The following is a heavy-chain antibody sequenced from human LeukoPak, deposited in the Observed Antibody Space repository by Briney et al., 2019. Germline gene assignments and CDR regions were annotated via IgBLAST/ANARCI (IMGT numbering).Heavy chain of an antibody. V-gene: IGHV3-21*01. Sequence: PGGSLRLSCAASGFTFSSYSMNWVRQAPGKGLEWVSSISSSSSYIYYADSVKGRFTISRDNAKNSLYLQMNSLRAEDTAVYYCARDMEYYYDSSGFDYWGQGTLVTVSS. CDR1: GFTFSSYS. CDR3: ARDMEYYYDSSGFDY. CDR2: ISSSSSYI. D-gene: IGHD3-22*01. J-gene: IGHJ4*02.